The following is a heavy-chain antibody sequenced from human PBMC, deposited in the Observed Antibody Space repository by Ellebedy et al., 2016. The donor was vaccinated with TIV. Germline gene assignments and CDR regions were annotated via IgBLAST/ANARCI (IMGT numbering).Heavy chain of an antibody. D-gene: IGHD3/OR15-3a*01. CDR1: GGSIARSTYY. Sequence: SETLSLTCTVSGGSIARSTYYWSWIRQPPGKGLEWIGEINHSGSTNYNPSLKSRVTISVDTSKNQFSLNLTSVTAADTAVFYCTRLRLDWGYFDDWGQGTLVTVSS. J-gene: IGHJ4*02. CDR2: INHSGST. V-gene: IGHV4-39*01. CDR3: TRLRLDWGYFDD.